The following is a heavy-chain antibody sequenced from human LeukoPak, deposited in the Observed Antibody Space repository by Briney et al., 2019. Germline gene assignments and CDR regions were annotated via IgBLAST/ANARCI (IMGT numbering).Heavy chain of an antibody. CDR1: GYSISSGYY. V-gene: IGHV4-38-2*02. D-gene: IGHD1-26*01. CDR2: IYHSGST. J-gene: IGHJ4*02. Sequence: PSETLSLTCTVSGYSISSGYYWGWIRQPPGKGLEWIGSIYHSGSTYYNPSLKSRVTLSVDTSKNQFSLKLTSVTAADTAVYYCARDELGVSYWGQGTLVIVSS. CDR3: ARDELGVSY.